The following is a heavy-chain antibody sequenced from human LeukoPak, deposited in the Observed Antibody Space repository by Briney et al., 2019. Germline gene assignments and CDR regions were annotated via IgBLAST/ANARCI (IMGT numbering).Heavy chain of an antibody. D-gene: IGHD2-21*02. J-gene: IGHJ4*02. V-gene: IGHV3-66*01. CDR1: GFTVSSNY. Sequence: GGSLRLSCAASGFTVSSNYMSWVRQAPGKGLEWVSVIYSGGSTYYADSVKGRFTISRDNSKNTLYLQMNSLRAEDTAVYYCASLRWVTAHSYFDYWGQGTLVTVSS. CDR2: IYSGGST. CDR3: ASLRWVTAHSYFDY.